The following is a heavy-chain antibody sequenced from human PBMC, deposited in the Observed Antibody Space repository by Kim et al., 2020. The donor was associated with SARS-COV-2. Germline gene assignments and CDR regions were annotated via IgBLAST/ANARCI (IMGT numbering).Heavy chain of an antibody. CDR3: TRVTMVRGVIAKYAFDI. J-gene: IGHJ3*02. Sequence: GGSLRLSCTASGFTFGDYAMSWFRQAPGKGLEWVGFIRSKAYGGTTEYAASVKGRFTISRDDSKSIAYLQMNSLKTEDTAVYYCTRVTMVRGVIAKYAFDIWGQGTMVTVSS. CDR2: IRSKAYGGTT. D-gene: IGHD3-10*01. CDR1: GFTFGDYA. V-gene: IGHV3-49*03.